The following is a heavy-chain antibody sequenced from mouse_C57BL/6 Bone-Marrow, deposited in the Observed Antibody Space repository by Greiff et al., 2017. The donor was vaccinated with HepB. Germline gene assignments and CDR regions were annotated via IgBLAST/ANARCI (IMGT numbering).Heavy chain of an antibody. Sequence: EVKLMESGPGLVKPSQSLSLTCSVTGYSITSGYYWNWIRQFPGNKLEWMGYISYDGSNNYNPSLKNRISITRDTSKNQFFLKLNSVTTEDTATYYCARGGTTVVATDYWGQGTTLTVSS. J-gene: IGHJ2*01. CDR2: ISYDGSN. CDR3: ARGGTTVVATDY. V-gene: IGHV3-6*01. D-gene: IGHD1-1*01. CDR1: GYSITSGYY.